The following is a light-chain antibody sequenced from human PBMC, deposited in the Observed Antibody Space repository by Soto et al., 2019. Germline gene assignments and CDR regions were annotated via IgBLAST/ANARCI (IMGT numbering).Light chain of an antibody. Sequence: QAVVTQEPSLTVSPGGTVTLTCGSSTGAVTSGHYPYWFQQKPGQAPWTLIYDASNKHSWTPARFSGSLLGGKAALTLSGAQPEDEAEYYCLLSYSGDWVFGGGTKLTV. CDR2: DAS. CDR3: LLSYSGDWV. V-gene: IGLV7-46*01. CDR1: TGAVTSGHY. J-gene: IGLJ3*02.